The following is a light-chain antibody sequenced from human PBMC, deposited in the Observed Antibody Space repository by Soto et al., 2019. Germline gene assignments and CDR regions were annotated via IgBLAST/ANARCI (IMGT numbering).Light chain of an antibody. V-gene: IGKV4-1*01. CDR1: QSVLYSSKNKNY. Sequence: DIVMTQSPDSLAVSLGERATINCKSSQSVLYSSKNKNYLAWYQQKPGQPPQLLTYWASTRESGVPDRFSGSGSGTDFTLTISSLQAEDVAVYYCQQYYSSPQTFGQGPKVEIK. J-gene: IGKJ1*01. CDR3: QQYYSSPQT. CDR2: WAS.